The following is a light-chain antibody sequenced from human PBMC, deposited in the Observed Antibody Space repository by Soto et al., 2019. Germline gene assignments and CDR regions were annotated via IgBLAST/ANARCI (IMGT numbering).Light chain of an antibody. CDR2: AAS. CDR1: QSISRY. J-gene: IGKJ1*01. V-gene: IGKV1-39*01. CDR3: QQSYSTTKT. Sequence: IQMTQSPSSLSASVGDRVTITCRASQSISRYLNWYQQKTGKDPKLLIYAASSLQSGVPSRFSGSGSGTDFTLTISSLQPEDFASYYCQQSYSTTKTFGQGTKVDIK.